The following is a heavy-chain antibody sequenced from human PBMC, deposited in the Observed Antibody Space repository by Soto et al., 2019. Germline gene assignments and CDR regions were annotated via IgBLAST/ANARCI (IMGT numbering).Heavy chain of an antibody. Sequence: PSETLSLTCTVSGGSISSSSYYWGWIRQPPGKGLEWIGSIYYSGSTYYNPSLKSRVTISVDTSKNQFSLKLSSVTAADTAVYYCARWEWVGGSYVYWGQGTLVTVSS. V-gene: IGHV4-39*01. D-gene: IGHD1-26*01. CDR3: ARWEWVGGSYVY. CDR2: IYYSGST. J-gene: IGHJ4*02. CDR1: GGSISSSSYY.